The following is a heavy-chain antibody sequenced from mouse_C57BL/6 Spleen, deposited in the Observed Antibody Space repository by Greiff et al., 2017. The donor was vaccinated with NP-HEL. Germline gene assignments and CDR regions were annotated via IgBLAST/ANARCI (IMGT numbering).Heavy chain of an antibody. Sequence: DVHLVESGGDLVKPGGSLKLSCAASGFTFSSYGMSWVRQTPDKRLEWVATISSGGSYTYYPDSVKGRFTISRDNAKNTLYLQMSSLKSEDTAMYYCARVITHYAMDYWGQGTSVTVSS. J-gene: IGHJ4*01. CDR2: ISSGGSYT. V-gene: IGHV5-6*01. CDR3: ARVITHYAMDY. D-gene: IGHD1-1*01. CDR1: GFTFSSYG.